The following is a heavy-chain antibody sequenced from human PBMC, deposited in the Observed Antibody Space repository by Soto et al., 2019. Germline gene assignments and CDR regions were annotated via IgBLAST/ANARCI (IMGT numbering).Heavy chain of an antibody. V-gene: IGHV1-2*02. CDR1: GYTFTVYY. D-gene: IGHD1-26*01. CDR2: INPKSGGT. CDR3: ARDLAKGGGSAGFDY. Sequence: QVQLVQYGAEVKKPVASVNVSCKASGYTFTVYYMHWVRQAPGQGREWMGWINPKSGGTMYPQKFQGRVTRTWDTSISTAYMALTRLRYDDTAVYYCARDLAKGGGSAGFDYWGQGTLVTVSS. J-gene: IGHJ4*02.